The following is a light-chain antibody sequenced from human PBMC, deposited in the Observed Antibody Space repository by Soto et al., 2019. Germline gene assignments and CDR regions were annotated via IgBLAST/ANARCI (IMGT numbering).Light chain of an antibody. CDR1: EGIGND. CDR2: DVS. Sequence: DILMTQCPSSLSAYVRVRLTISCLASEGIGNDLGWYQQKPGKAPKGLIYDVSNLQSGVPSRFSGSGSGTDFTPTISSLQPEDFATYYCQQSYSTPLTFGGGTKVDIK. J-gene: IGKJ4*01. CDR3: QQSYSTPLT. V-gene: IGKV1-39*01.